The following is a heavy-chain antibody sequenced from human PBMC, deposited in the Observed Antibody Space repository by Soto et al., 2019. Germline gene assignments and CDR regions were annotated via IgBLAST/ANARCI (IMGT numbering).Heavy chain of an antibody. D-gene: IGHD2-2*01. V-gene: IGHV3-73*01. CDR1: GFTFSGSA. CDR2: IRSKANSYAT. J-gene: IGHJ6*03. CDR3: TRHAPDIVVVPAAMRRYYYYYMDV. Sequence: EVQLVESGGGLVQPGGSLKLSCAASGFTFSGSAMHWVRQASGKGLEWVGRIRSKANSYATAYAASVKGRFTISRDDSKNTAYLQMNSLKTENTAVYYCTRHAPDIVVVPAAMRRYYYYYMDVWGKGTTVTVSS.